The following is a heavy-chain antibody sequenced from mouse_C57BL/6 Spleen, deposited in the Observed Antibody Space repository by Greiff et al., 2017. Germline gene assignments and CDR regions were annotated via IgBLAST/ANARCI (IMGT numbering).Heavy chain of an antibody. V-gene: IGHV1-69*01. J-gene: IGHJ3*01. CDR2: IDPSDSYT. CDR1: GYTFTSYW. CDR3: ARCYYDYDGFAY. Sequence: QVQLQQPGAELVMPGASVKLSCKASGYTFTSYWMHWVKQRPGQGLEWIGEIDPSDSYTNYNQKFKGKSTLTVDKSSSTAYMQLSSLTSEDSAVYYCARCYYDYDGFAYWGQGTLVTVSA. D-gene: IGHD2-4*01.